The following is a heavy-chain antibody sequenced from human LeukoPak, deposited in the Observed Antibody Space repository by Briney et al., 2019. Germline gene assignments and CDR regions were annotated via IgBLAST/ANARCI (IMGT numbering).Heavy chain of an antibody. CDR1: GFTFSDYY. Sequence: PGGSLRLSCAASGFTFSDYYMSWICQAPGKGLEWVSYISSSGSTIYYADSVKGRFTISRDNAKNSLYLQMNSLRAEDTAVYYCARYLWFGEPALNWFDPWGQGTLVTVSS. D-gene: IGHD3-10*01. V-gene: IGHV3-11*01. CDR2: ISSSGSTI. CDR3: ARYLWFGEPALNWFDP. J-gene: IGHJ5*02.